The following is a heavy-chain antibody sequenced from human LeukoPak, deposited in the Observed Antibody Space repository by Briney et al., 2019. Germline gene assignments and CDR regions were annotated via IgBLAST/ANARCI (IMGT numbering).Heavy chain of an antibody. J-gene: IGHJ4*02. CDR1: GGSISSNY. CDR2: LYYSGSS. V-gene: IGHV4-59*01. Sequence: LETLSLTCTVSGGSISSNYWSWMRQPPGKGLEWIGYLYYSGSSNYNPSFKSRVTMSLDTSKNELSLKLTSVTAADTAVYFCARGLPMASLFFDSWGQGTLVTVSS. D-gene: IGHD3-10*01. CDR3: ARGLPMASLFFDS.